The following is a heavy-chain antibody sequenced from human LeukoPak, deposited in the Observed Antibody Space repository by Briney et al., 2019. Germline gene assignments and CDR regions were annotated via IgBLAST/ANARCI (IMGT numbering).Heavy chain of an antibody. CDR1: GLTFSNAW. Sequence: VGSLRLSCAASGLTFSNAWMSWVRQAPVKGLDWVGRIKSKTDGGTTDYAAPVKGRFTISRDDSKNTLYLQMNSLKTEDTAVYYCTTDPDYDMLNWFDPWGQGTLVTVSS. J-gene: IGHJ5*02. CDR2: IKSKTDGGTT. V-gene: IGHV3-15*01. D-gene: IGHD3-9*01. CDR3: TTDPDYDMLNWFDP.